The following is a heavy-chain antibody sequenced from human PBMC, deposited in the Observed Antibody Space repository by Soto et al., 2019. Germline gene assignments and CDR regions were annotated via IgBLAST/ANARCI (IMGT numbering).Heavy chain of an antibody. J-gene: IGHJ4*02. CDR1: GGSITTGGYY. D-gene: IGHD2-15*01. CDR3: ARTKCSGGSCYSWSLDY. V-gene: IGHV4-31*03. CDR2: RYYSEST. Sequence: LSLTCTVSGGSITTGGYYWSWIRQLPGKGLEWIGHRYYSESTYYNPSLKSRVSISLDTSKNQFSLKLSFVTAAGTAMYYCARTKCSGGSCYSWSLDYWGQGTPVTVSS.